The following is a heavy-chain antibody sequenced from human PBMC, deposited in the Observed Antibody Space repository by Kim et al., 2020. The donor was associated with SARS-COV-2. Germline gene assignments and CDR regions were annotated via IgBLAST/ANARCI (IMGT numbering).Heavy chain of an antibody. V-gene: IGHV1-18*04. D-gene: IGHD4-17*01. CDR2: ISAYNGNT. CDR1: GYTFTSYG. Sequence: ASVKVSCKASGYTFTSYGISWVRQAPGQGLEWMGWISAYNGNTNYAQKLQGRVTMTTDTSTSTAYMELRSLRSDDTAVYYCARDQMGVGGYGDYVFDYWGQGTLVTVSS. CDR3: ARDQMGVGGYGDYVFDY. J-gene: IGHJ4*02.